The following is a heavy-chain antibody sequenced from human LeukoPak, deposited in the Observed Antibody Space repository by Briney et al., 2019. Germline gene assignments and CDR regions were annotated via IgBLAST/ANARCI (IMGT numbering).Heavy chain of an antibody. Sequence: ASVKVSCKGSGYTFTNYAVHWVRQAPGQRLEWLGWISPGNGDTKYSQNFQGRVTVTSDTSAATAYVELNSLTSEDTAVYYCARERWHCRVNCYSVYYYALDVWGQGTTVTVSS. J-gene: IGHJ6*02. CDR1: GYTFTNYA. CDR3: ARERWHCRVNCYSVYYYALDV. V-gene: IGHV1-3*01. D-gene: IGHD2-15*01. CDR2: ISPGNGDT.